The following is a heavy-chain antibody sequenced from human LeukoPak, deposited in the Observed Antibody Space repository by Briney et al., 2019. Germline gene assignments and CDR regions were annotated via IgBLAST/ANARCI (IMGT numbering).Heavy chain of an antibody. J-gene: IGHJ4*02. CDR2: ISYDESNK. Sequence: PGRSLRLSCAASGFTFRSYGMHWVRQAPGKGLEWVAVISYDESNKYYGDSVKGRFTISRDNAKNTLYLQMNSLRAEDTAVYYCARGNYYDSSGYPRVFDYWGQGTLVTVSS. V-gene: IGHV3-30*03. CDR1: GFTFRSYG. CDR3: ARGNYYDSSGYPRVFDY. D-gene: IGHD3-22*01.